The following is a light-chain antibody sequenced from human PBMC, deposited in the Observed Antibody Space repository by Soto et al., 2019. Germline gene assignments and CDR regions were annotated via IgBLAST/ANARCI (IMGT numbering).Light chain of an antibody. CDR2: EVS. Sequence: QSALTQPASVSGSPGQSITISCTGTSSDIGGYNFVSWYQQHPDKAPKLMIHEVSKRPSGVPDRFSGSKSGNTASLTVSGLQAEDEADYYCSSYAGSNDRWVFGGGTKLTVL. CDR3: SSYAGSNDRWV. CDR1: SSDIGGYNF. J-gene: IGLJ3*02. V-gene: IGLV2-8*01.